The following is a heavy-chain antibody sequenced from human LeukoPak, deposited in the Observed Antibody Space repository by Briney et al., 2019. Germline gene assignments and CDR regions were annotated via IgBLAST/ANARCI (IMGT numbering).Heavy chain of an antibody. V-gene: IGHV3-30*04. CDR3: ATGYSSGWYFYFQH. D-gene: IGHD6-19*01. CDR2: IPYDGSNK. CDR1: SYA. Sequence: SYAMHWVRQAPGKGLEWVALIPYDGSNKYYADSVKGRFTISRDNSKNTLYLQMNSLRAEDTAVYCCATGYSSGWYFYFQHWGQGSLVSVSS. J-gene: IGHJ1*01.